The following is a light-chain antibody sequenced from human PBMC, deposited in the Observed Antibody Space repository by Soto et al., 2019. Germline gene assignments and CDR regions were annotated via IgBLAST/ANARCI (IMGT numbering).Light chain of an antibody. Sequence: DIQMTQSPSSLSASVGDRVTITCRASQSISSYLNWYQQKPGKAPKLLIYAASSLQSGVPSRFSGSGSGTEFTLTISSLQSEDFATYYCQQTFSTPLQQGNSFSHTLGPGTTVDIK. V-gene: IGKV1-39*01. CDR1: QSISSY. CDR3: QQTFSTPLQQGNSFSHT. CDR2: AAS. J-gene: IGKJ2*01.